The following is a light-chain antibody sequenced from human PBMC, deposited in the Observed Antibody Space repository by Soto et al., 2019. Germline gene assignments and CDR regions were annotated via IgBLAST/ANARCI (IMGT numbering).Light chain of an antibody. CDR1: QTISSS. CDR3: QQSYLTPYT. CDR2: AAS. Sequence: DLQMTQSPSSLSASVGDRVTITCRASQTISSSLNWYQQKPGKAPKLLIYAASSLQSGVPSRFSGSGSGTDFTLTITSLQPEDFATYYCQQSYLTPYTFGQGTKLEIK. V-gene: IGKV1-39*01. J-gene: IGKJ2*01.